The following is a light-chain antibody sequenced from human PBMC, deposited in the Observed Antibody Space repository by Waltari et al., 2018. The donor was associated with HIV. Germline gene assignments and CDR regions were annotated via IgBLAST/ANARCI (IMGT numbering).Light chain of an antibody. CDR2: EAS. V-gene: IGKV4-1*01. Sequence: DIVLPQSPAPLSVSLGERAAIHCQSGESVLSSSNNVNYFAWYQQRPGQPPTLLFSEASSRSSGVPARFTASGSRTDFTLTIDDLQADDVAVYFCQQYYSTPTFGRGTQLV. CDR3: QQYYSTPT. CDR1: ESVLSSSNNVNY. J-gene: IGKJ5*01.